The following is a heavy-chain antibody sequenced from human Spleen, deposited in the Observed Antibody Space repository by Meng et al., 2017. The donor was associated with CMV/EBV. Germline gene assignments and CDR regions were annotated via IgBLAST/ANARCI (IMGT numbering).Heavy chain of an antibody. J-gene: IGHJ4*02. V-gene: IGHV4-4*07. D-gene: IGHD1-26*01. CDR2: IYTSGST. CDR1: GGSISSFY. Sequence: QVQRQGSGPGLVKPSEPLSLTCSVSGGSISSFYWSWIRQPAGKGLEWIGRIYTSGSTNYNPSLKSRVTMSVDTSKNQISLRLRSVTAADTAVYYCATGSGDFDHWGQGTLVTVSS. CDR3: ATGSGDFDH.